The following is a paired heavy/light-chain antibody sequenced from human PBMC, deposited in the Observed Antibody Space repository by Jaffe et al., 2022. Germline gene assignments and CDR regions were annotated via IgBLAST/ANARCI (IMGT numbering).Light chain of an antibody. J-gene: IGLJ2*01. CDR3: QSPDSSGAYRV. CDR1: ALPKQY. CDR2: KDS. V-gene: IGLV3-25*03. Sequence: SYELTQPPSVSVSPGQTARITCSGDALPKQYAYWYQQKPGQAPVLVIYKDSERPSGIPERFSGSSSGTTVTLTISGVQAEDEADYYCQSPDSSGAYRVFGGGTKLTVL.
Heavy chain of an antibody. CDR3: ARERFDSSGTLGDAFDI. V-gene: IGHV3-48*03. J-gene: IGHJ3*02. CDR1: GFTFNLYE. CDR2: ISSGGSTI. Sequence: EVQLVESGGGLVQPGGSLRLSCAASGFTFNLYEMNWVRQAPGKGLEWVSYISSGGSTIYYADSVKGRFTISRDNAKNSLCLQMNSLRAEDTAVYYCARERFDSSGTLGDAFDIWGQGTMVTVSS. D-gene: IGHD3-22*01.